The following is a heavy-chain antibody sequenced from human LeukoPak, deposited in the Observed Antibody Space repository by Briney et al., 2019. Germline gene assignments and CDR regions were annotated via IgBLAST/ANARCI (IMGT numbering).Heavy chain of an antibody. V-gene: IGHV3-7*01. J-gene: IGHJ6*04. CDR3: AELGITMIGGV. D-gene: IGHD3-10*02. CDR1: GFTFSSYG. Sequence: GGSLRLSCAASGFTFSSYGMNWVRQAPGKGLEWGANINTDVSEKNYVDSVKGRFTISRDKAKNSLYLQMNSLRAEDTAVYYCAELGITMIGGVWGKGTTVTISS. CDR2: INTDVSEK.